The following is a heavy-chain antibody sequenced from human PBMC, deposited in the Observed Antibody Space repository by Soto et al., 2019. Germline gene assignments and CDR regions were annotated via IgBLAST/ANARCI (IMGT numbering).Heavy chain of an antibody. Sequence: ASVKVSCTASGYVYRNYPSTWVRQAPGQGLEWMGWISTYNGNTKYAQRLQGRVTMTADTSTATAYMELRRLTTDDTATYYYARVRGGGGSQGRYHLNGMDVWGQGTPVPVSS. J-gene: IGHJ6*02. CDR3: ARVRGGGGSQGRYHLNGMDV. CDR1: GYVYRNYP. D-gene: IGHD3-16*01. V-gene: IGHV1-18*04. CDR2: ISTYNGNT.